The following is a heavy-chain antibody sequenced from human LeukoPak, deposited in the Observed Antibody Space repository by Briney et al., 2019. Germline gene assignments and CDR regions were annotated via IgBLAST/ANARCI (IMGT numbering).Heavy chain of an antibody. V-gene: IGHV4-38-2*02. Sequence: PSETLSLTCTVSGYSISSGYYWGWIRQPPGKGLEWGGSIYHSGSTYYHPTLKTRVTISVDTSKNQSSLKLSSVSAADPAVYYCARSPGRGYDFWSGYFSDAFDIWGQGTMVTVSS. CDR1: GYSISSGYY. J-gene: IGHJ3*02. CDR2: IYHSGST. CDR3: ARSPGRGYDFWSGYFSDAFDI. D-gene: IGHD3-3*01.